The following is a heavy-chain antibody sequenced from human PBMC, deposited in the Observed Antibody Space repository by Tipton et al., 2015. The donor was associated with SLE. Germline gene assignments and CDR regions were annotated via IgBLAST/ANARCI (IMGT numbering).Heavy chain of an antibody. CDR2: ITGSGGST. V-gene: IGHV3-23*01. CDR1: GFTFSRFA. Sequence: SLRLSCAASGFTFSRFAMTWVRQAPGKGLEWVSSITGSGGSTYYADSVKGRFTISRDNSKNTLYLQMNSLRAEDTAVYYCARALGGTGGFDYWGQGTLVTVSS. J-gene: IGHJ4*02. D-gene: IGHD2-15*01. CDR3: ARALGGTGGFDY.